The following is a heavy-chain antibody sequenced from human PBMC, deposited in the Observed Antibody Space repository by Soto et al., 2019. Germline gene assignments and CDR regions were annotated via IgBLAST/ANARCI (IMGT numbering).Heavy chain of an antibody. CDR3: ARTYTATDY. Sequence: GGSLRLSCTVSGFTFREHDMDWVRQAPGKGLEWVGRTRNKGNSYSTAYAASVRGRFTISRDESKNSLYLQMNSLKTEDTAVYYCARTYTATDYWGQGTLVTVSS. CDR1: GFTFREHD. D-gene: IGHD4-4*01. J-gene: IGHJ4*02. CDR2: TRNKGNSYST. V-gene: IGHV3-72*01.